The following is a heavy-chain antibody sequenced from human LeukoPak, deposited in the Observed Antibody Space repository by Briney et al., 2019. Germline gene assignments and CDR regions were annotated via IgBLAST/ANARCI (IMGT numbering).Heavy chain of an antibody. V-gene: IGHV3-11*04. CDR3: ARDHSSYGSPYMDV. CDR1: GFTFSDYY. CDR2: ISSSGATI. J-gene: IGHJ6*04. D-gene: IGHD5-18*01. Sequence: PGGSLRLSCAASGFTFSDYYMTWTRQAPGKGLEWVSYISSSGATIYYAESVKGRFTISRDNAKNSLYLQMNSLRVEDTAVYYCARDHSSYGSPYMDVWGKGTTVTVSS.